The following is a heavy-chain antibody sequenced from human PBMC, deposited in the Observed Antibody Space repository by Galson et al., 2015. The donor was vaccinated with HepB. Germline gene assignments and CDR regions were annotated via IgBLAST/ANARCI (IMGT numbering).Heavy chain of an antibody. V-gene: IGHV3-21*01. D-gene: IGHD5-24*01. J-gene: IGHJ3*02. CDR3: ARRDFFDI. Sequence: SLRLSCAASGFTFSSYSMNWVRQAPGKGLEWVSSISSSSSYIYYADSVKGRFTISRDNAKNTLYLQMNSLRVDDTAVYYCARRDFFDIWGPGTMVTVSS. CDR1: GFTFSSYS. CDR2: ISSSSSYI.